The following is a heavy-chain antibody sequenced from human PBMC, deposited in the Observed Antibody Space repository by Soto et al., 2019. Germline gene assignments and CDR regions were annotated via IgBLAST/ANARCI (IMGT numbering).Heavy chain of an antibody. J-gene: IGHJ6*02. Sequence: ASVKVSCKASGYTFTGYYMHWVRQAPGQGLEWMGWINPNSGGTNYAQKFQGRVTMTRDTSISTAYMELSRLRSDDTAVYYCARDPSFTFGGAPYGMDVWGQGTTVTV. CDR2: INPNSGGT. CDR3: ARDPSFTFGGAPYGMDV. V-gene: IGHV1-2*02. D-gene: IGHD3-16*01. CDR1: GYTFTGYY.